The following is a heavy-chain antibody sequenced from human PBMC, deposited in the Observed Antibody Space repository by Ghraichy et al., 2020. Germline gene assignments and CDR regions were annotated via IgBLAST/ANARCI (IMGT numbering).Heavy chain of an antibody. V-gene: IGHV3-21*01. CDR3: ARNQRWLQGFHAFDI. D-gene: IGHD5-24*01. Sequence: GGSLRLSCAASGFTFSSYSMNWVRQAPGKGLEWVSSISSSSSYIYYADSVKGRFTISRDNAKNSLYLQMNSLRAEDTAVYYCARNQRWLQGFHAFDIWGQGTMVTVSS. J-gene: IGHJ3*02. CDR1: GFTFSSYS. CDR2: ISSSSSYI.